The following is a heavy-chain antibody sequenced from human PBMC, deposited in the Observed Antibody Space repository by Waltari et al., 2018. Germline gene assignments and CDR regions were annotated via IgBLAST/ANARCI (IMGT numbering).Heavy chain of an antibody. D-gene: IGHD1-26*01. Sequence: QVHLQQWGAGLLKPSETLSLTCAVYGGSFSGYYWSWIRQPPGKGLEWIGEINHSGSTNYNPSLKSRVTISVDTSKNQFSLKLSSVTAADTAVYYCARSREWELLSYWGQGTLVTVSS. V-gene: IGHV4-34*01. CDR3: ARSREWELLSY. J-gene: IGHJ4*02. CDR1: GGSFSGYY. CDR2: INHSGST.